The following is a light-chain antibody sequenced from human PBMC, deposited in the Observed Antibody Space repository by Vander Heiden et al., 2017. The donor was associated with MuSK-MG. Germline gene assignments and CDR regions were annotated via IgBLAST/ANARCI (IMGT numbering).Light chain of an antibody. CDR2: DVT. Sequence: QSALTQPASVSGSPGQSITISCTGTSSDVGAYNYVSWYQHHPGKAPKLMIYDVTNRPSGVSDRFSGSKSGNTASLTISGLQADDEADYFCASYTSSSTMIFGAGTNLTVL. V-gene: IGLV2-14*03. J-gene: IGLJ2*01. CDR1: SSDVGAYNY. CDR3: ASYTSSSTMI.